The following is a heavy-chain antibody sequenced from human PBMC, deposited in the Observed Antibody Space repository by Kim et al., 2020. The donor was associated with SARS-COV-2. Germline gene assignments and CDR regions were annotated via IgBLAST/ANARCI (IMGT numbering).Heavy chain of an antibody. CDR1: GFTFSSYW. CDR2: INSDGGTT. D-gene: IGHD1-26*01. Sequence: GGSLRLSCAASGFTFSSYWMHWVRQAPGKGLVWVSRINSDGGTTSYADSVKGRFTISRDNAKSTLYLQMNSLRAEDMAVYYCASRRYTGTYYYFDYWGQGTLVTVSS. J-gene: IGHJ4*02. V-gene: IGHV3-74*01. CDR3: ASRRYTGTYYYFDY.